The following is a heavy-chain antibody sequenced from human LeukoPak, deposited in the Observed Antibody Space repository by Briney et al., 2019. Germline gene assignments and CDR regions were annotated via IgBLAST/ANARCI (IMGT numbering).Heavy chain of an antibody. J-gene: IGHJ4*02. V-gene: IGHV1-69*04. CDR1: GGTFSSYA. D-gene: IGHD6-13*01. CDR2: IIPILGIA. CDR3: ARAAADSRFDY. Sequence: ASVKVSCKASGGTFSSYAISWVRQAPGQGLEWMGRIIPILGIANYAQKFQGRVTITADKSTSTAYMELSSLRSEDTAVYYCARAAADSRFDYWGQGTLVTVSS.